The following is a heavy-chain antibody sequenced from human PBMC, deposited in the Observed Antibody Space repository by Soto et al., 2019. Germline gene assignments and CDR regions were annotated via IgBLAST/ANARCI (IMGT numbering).Heavy chain of an antibody. Sequence: RRSVRLSCAASGFTFSSYAMSWVRQAPGKGLEWVSAISGSGGSTYYADSVKGRFTISRDDSKNTLYLQMNSLRAEDTAVYYSAKTLKGYFDYGGQATLVSVSS. CDR2: ISGSGGST. V-gene: IGHV3-23*01. CDR3: AKTLKGYFDY. CDR1: GFTFSSYA. J-gene: IGHJ4*02.